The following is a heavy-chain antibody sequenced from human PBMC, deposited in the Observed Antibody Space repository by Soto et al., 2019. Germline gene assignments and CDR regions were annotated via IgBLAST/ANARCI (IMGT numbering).Heavy chain of an antibody. Sequence: SETLSLTCTVSGGSISSGDYYWSWIRQPPGKGLEWIGYIYYSGSTYYNPSLKSRVTISVDTSKNQFSLKLSSVTAADTAVYYCARGQGNRRIFFVLWFDPWGQGTLVTVSS. V-gene: IGHV4-30-4*01. CDR2: IYYSGST. J-gene: IGHJ5*02. CDR3: ARGQGNRRIFFVLWFDP. D-gene: IGHD3-3*01. CDR1: GGSISSGDYY.